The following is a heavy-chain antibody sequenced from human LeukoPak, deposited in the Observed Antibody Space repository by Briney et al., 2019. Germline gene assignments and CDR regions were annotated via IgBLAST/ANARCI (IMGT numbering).Heavy chain of an antibody. CDR1: GGSISSSSYY. V-gene: IGHV4-39*07. J-gene: IGHJ3*02. CDR2: IYYSGST. Sequence: SETLSLTCTVSGGSISSSSYYWGWIRQPPWKGLEWIGSIYYSGSTYYNPSLKSRVTISVDTSKNQFSLKLSSVTAADTAVYYCARDGQLWFGEFDAFDIWGQGTMVTVSS. CDR3: ARDGQLWFGEFDAFDI. D-gene: IGHD3-10*01.